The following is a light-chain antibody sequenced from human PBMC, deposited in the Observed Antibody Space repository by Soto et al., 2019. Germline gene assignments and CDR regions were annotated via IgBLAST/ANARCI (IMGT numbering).Light chain of an antibody. J-gene: IGKJ1*01. CDR1: QRIRSTY. CDR2: GAS. V-gene: IGKV3-20*01. Sequence: EIVLTQSPGTLSLSPGERAILSCRASQRIRSTYLAWYQQKPGQAPRLLIYGASSRATGIPDRFSGSGSGTDFTLTISRLEPEDFAVYYCQQYGSSRGTFGQGTKVDNK. CDR3: QQYGSSRGT.